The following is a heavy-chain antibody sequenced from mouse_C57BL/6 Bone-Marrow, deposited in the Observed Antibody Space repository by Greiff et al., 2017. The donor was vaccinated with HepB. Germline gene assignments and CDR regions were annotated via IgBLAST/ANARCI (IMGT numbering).Heavy chain of an antibody. V-gene: IGHV1-19*01. CDR3: ARFITTVVATDY. CDR2: INPYNGGT. CDR1: GYTFTDYY. J-gene: IGHJ2*01. Sequence: EVQLQQSGPVLVKPGASVKMSCKASGYTFTDYYMNWVKQSHGKSLEWIGVINPYNGGTSYNKKFKGKATLTVDKSSSTAYMELNSLTSEDSAVYYCARFITTVVATDYWGQGTTLTASS. D-gene: IGHD1-1*01.